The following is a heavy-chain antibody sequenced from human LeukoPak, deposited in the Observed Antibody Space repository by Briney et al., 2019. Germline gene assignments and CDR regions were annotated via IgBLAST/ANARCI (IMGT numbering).Heavy chain of an antibody. V-gene: IGHV1-69*13. CDR2: IIPIFGTA. J-gene: IGHJ4*02. Sequence: SVKVSCKASGGTFSSYAISWVRQAPGQGLGWMGGIIPIFGTANYAQKFQGRVTITADESTSTAYMELSSLRSEDTAVYYCARTKYYYGSGPSDYWGQGTLVTVSS. CDR3: ARTKYYYGSGPSDY. CDR1: GGTFSSYA. D-gene: IGHD3-10*01.